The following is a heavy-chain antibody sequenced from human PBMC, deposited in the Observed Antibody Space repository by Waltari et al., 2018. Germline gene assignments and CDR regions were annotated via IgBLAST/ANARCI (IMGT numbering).Heavy chain of an antibody. Sequence: QVQLVQSGAEVKKPGASVKVSCKASGYTFTDCAIHWMRQAPGQRLEWMGWINAGNGNTKDSQIQDRVTITRDTSASTAYMELSSLRSEDTAVYYCARENYYDSSGYRPSFDYWGQGTLVIVSS. D-gene: IGHD3-22*01. CDR3: ARENYYDSSGYRPSFDY. CDR1: GYTFTDCA. J-gene: IGHJ4*02. V-gene: IGHV1-3*01. CDR2: INAGNGNT.